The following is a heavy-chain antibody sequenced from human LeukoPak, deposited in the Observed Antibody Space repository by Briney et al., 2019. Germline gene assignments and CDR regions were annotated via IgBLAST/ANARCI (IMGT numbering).Heavy chain of an antibody. Sequence: SETLSLTCTVSGGSISSYYWSWIRQPAGKGLEWIGRIYTSGSTNYKPSLKSRVTISVDKCKNQFSLKLRSVTAADTAVYYCASTAVGVVYYYYYYMDVWGKGTTVTVSS. D-gene: IGHD3-3*01. J-gene: IGHJ6*03. CDR1: GGSISSYY. CDR2: IYTSGST. V-gene: IGHV4-4*07. CDR3: ASTAVGVVYYYYYYMDV.